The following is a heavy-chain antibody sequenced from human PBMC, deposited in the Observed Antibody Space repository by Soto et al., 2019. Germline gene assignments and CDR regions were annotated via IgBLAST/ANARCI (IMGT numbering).Heavy chain of an antibody. V-gene: IGHV3-23*01. J-gene: IGHJ4*02. CDR1: GFTFSNYA. D-gene: IGHD6-19*01. CDR2: ISGSGAGR. Sequence: EVQLLESGGGLVQPGGSLRLSCAASGFTFSNYAMSWVRQAPGKGLEWVSVISGSGAGRHYADSVMGRFTISRDNSKNTLSLQMNSLRAEDTALYYCAKDPRVGEVAGSFAQWGQGTLVTVSS. CDR3: AKDPRVGEVAGSFAQ.